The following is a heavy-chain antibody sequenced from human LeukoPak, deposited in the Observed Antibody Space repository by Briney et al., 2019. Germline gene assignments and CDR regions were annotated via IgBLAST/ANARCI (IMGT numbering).Heavy chain of an antibody. V-gene: IGHV3-33*05. D-gene: IGHD5-18*01. CDR3: ATGRPRDTVLVPVPTFDY. Sequence: PGGSLRLSCAASGFTLNNYGMHWVRQAPGKGLEWVAAISYDGSDKYYADSVRGRFTISRDSSKNTLYLQMNCLRADDTAVYYCATGRPRDTVLVPVPTFDYWGRGTLVTVSS. CDR1: GFTLNNYG. J-gene: IGHJ4*02. CDR2: ISYDGSDK.